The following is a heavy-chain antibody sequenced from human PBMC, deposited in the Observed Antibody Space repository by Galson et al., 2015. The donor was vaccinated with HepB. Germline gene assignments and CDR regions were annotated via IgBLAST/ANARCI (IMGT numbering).Heavy chain of an antibody. CDR1: GFTFSSYA. CDR3: AREGSGGSSFDY. CDR2: ISGSGDTT. Sequence: SLRLSCAASGFTFSSYAMTWVRQAPGKGLEWVSVISGSGDTTYYADSVKGRFTISRDNSKNTLYLQMNSLRAEDTAVYYCAREGSGGSSFDYWGQGTLVTVSS. J-gene: IGHJ4*02. D-gene: IGHD2-15*01. V-gene: IGHV3-23*01.